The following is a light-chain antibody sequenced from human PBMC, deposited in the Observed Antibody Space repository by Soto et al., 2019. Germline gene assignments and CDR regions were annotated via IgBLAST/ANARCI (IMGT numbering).Light chain of an antibody. J-gene: IGLJ1*01. Sequence: LAQPPSASGSPGQSVTISCSGTSSDTGDYNYVSWYQQHPGKAPKLMIYEVSKRPSGVPDRFSGSKSGNTASLTVSGLQAEDEADYYCSSYAGSDNYVFGTGTKVTVL. CDR2: EVS. CDR3: SSYAGSDNYV. V-gene: IGLV2-8*01. CDR1: SSDTGDYNY.